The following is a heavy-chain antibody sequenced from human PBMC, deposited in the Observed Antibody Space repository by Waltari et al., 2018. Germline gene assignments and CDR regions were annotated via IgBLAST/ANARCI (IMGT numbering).Heavy chain of an antibody. CDR2: INHSGSN. V-gene: IGHV4-34*01. CDR1: GWSFSGYY. Sequence: QVQLQQWGAGLLKPSETLSLMCAVYGWSFSGYYWSWIRQPPGKGLEWIGEINHSGSNNYNPSLKSRVTISVDTSKNQFSLKLSSVTAADTAVYYCARGHYYMDVWGKGTTVTVSS. J-gene: IGHJ6*03. CDR3: ARGHYYMDV.